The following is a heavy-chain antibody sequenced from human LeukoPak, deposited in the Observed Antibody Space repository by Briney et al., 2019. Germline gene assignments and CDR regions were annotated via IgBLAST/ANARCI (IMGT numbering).Heavy chain of an antibody. J-gene: IGHJ3*02. Sequence: SETLSLTCTVSGGSISSYYWSWIRQPPGKGLEWIGYIYYSGSTNYNPSLKSRVTISVDTSKNQFSLKLSSVTAADTAVYYCARPGIARAHDAFDIGGQGTMLTVPA. V-gene: IGHV4-59*08. CDR2: IYYSGST. D-gene: IGHD6-13*01. CDR3: ARPGIARAHDAFDI. CDR1: GGSISSYY.